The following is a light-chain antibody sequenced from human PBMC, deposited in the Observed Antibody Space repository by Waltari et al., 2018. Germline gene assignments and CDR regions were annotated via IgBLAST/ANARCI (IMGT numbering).Light chain of an antibody. V-gene: IGKV1-NL1*01. J-gene: IGKJ2*01. CDR1: QGISNS. CDR2: AAS. CDR3: HQYSSTPYT. Sequence: DIQLTQSPSSLSASVGDRVTISCRASQGISNSLAWYQQKPGKAPTLLLFAASRLESGVPSRFSGSGSGTDYTLTISSLQSEDFATYFGHQYSSTPYTVGQGTKLEI.